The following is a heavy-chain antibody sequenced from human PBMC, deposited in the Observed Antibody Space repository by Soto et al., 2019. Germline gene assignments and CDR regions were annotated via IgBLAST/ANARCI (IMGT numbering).Heavy chain of an antibody. CDR2: IWYDGSNK. V-gene: IGHV3-33*01. D-gene: IGHD3-10*01. CDR3: ARDGLIYGSALIDY. CDR1: GVTFNSYG. Sequence: QVQLVESGGGVVQPGRYLRISCAASGVTFNSYGMHWVRQAPGKGLEWVAVIWYDGSNKYYADSVKGRFTISRDNSKITLYLQMNSLRAEDTAVYYCARDGLIYGSALIDYWGQGTLVTVSS. J-gene: IGHJ4*02.